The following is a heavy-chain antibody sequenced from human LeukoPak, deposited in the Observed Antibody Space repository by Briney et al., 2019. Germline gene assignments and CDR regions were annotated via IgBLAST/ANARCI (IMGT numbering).Heavy chain of an antibody. V-gene: IGHV1-69*04. CDR1: GGTFSSYA. CDR2: IIPIFGIA. J-gene: IGHJ4*02. CDR3: AREDYGGNSYPFDY. D-gene: IGHD4-23*01. Sequence: SVKVSCKASGGTFSSYAISWVRQAPGQGLEWMGRIIPIFGIANYAQKFQGRVTITADKSTSTAYMELSSQRSEDTAVYYCAREDYGGNSYPFDYWGQGTLVSVSS.